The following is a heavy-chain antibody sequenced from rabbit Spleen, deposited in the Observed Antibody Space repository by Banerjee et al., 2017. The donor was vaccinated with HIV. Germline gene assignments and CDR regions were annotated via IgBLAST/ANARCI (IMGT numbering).Heavy chain of an antibody. CDR1: GFSFSNRYY. D-gene: IGHD8-1*01. CDR2: AYAGSSGST. J-gene: IGHJ6*01. CDR3: ARDAGTSFSTYGMDL. V-gene: IGHV1S40*01. Sequence: QSLEESGGDLVKPGASLTLTCTDSGFSFSNRYYMCWVRQAPGKGLEWVACAYAGSSGSTYSATWAEGRFTISNTSSTTVTLQMTSLTAADTAPYFCARDAGTSFSTYGMDLWGPGTLVTVS.